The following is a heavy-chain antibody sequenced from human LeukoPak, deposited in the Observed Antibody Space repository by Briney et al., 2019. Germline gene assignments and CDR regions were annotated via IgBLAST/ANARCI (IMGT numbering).Heavy chain of an antibody. D-gene: IGHD6-13*01. CDR2: INPSGGST. CDR3: ASSLAAAHDAFDL. J-gene: IGHJ3*01. V-gene: IGHV1-46*01. CDR1: GYTFTSYY. Sequence: ASVKVSCKASGYTFTSYYMHWVRQAPGQGLEWMGIINPSGGSTSYAQKFQGRVTMTRDTSTSTVYMELSSLRSEDTAVYYCASSLAAAHDAFDLWGQGTMVTVSS.